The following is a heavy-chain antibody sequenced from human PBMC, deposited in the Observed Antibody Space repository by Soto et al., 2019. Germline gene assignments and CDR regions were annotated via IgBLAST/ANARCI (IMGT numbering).Heavy chain of an antibody. V-gene: IGHV3-30-3*01. CDR1: GFTLSSYA. CDR3: ARAGYYYDSSGPRDFDY. J-gene: IGHJ4*02. D-gene: IGHD3-22*01. CDR2: TSYDGSNK. Sequence: QVQLVESGGGVVQPGRSLRLSCAASGFTLSSYAMHWVRQAPGKGLEWVAVTSYDGSNKYYADSVKGRFTISRDNSKNTLYLQMNSLRAEDTAVYYCARAGYYYDSSGPRDFDYWGQGTLVTVSS.